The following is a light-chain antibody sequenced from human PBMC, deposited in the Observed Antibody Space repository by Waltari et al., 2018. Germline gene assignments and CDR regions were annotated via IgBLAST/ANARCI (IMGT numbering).Light chain of an antibody. CDR3: MQALQTPLT. CDR1: QSLLHSNGYNY. CDR2: LGS. Sequence: DIVMTQSPLSLPVTTGEPASIPWRFSQSLLHSNGYNYLDWYLQKPWQSPQLLIYLGSNRASGVPDRFSGSGSGTDFTLKISRVEAEDVGVYYCMQALQTPLTFGGGTKVEIK. J-gene: IGKJ4*01. V-gene: IGKV2-28*01.